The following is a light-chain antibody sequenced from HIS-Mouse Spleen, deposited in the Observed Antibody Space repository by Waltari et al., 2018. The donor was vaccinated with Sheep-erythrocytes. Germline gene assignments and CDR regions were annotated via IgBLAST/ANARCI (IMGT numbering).Light chain of an antibody. CDR2: DVS. CDR1: SSDVCGYNY. Sequence: QSALTQPRSVSGSPGQSVTISCTGTSSDVCGYNYFSWYQQPPGKAPKLMIYDVSKRPSGVPDRFSGSKSGNTASLTISGLQAEDEADYYCCSYAGSYTYWVFGGGTKLTVL. J-gene: IGLJ3*02. V-gene: IGLV2-11*01. CDR3: CSYAGSYTYWV.